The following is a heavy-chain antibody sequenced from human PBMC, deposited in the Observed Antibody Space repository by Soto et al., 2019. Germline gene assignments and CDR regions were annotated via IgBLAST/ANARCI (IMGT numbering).Heavy chain of an antibody. Sequence: PGGSLRLSCAASGFSLRSQRMHWIRQTPGKGLEWVSRSSPDGSTVYADSVKGRFTISRDNAKNTVYLQMNSLRAEDTAMYYCSVSIFGVVHYWGQGTLVTVSS. V-gene: IGHV3-74*03. J-gene: IGHJ4*02. CDR2: SSPDGST. CDR3: SVSIFGVVHY. D-gene: IGHD3-3*01. CDR1: GFSLRSQR.